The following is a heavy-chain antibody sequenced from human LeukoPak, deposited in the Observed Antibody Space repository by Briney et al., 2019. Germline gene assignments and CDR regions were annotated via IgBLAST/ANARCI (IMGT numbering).Heavy chain of an antibody. Sequence: GGSLSLSCAASGFTFSSYAMRWVRQAPGKGLEWVAVISYDGSNKYYADSLKGRFTISGDTSKNTLYLQMTSLRAADTAVYYCARDGGYSCYGVDYWGQGTLVTVSS. V-gene: IGHV3-30*01. CDR1: GFTFSSYA. CDR2: ISYDGSNK. J-gene: IGHJ4*02. CDR3: ARDGGYSCYGVDY. D-gene: IGHD5-12*01.